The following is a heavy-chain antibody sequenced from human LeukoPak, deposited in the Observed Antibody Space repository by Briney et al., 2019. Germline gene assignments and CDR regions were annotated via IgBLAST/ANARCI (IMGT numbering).Heavy chain of an antibody. CDR3: AKWYYYVSGCLYYVSFDY. D-gene: IGHD3-22*01. V-gene: IGHV3-23*01. J-gene: IGHJ4*02. CDR2: IIDSGGST. CDR1: GFTFSSYC. Sequence: PGGSLRLSCAASGFTFSSYCMTWVRQAPGKGLQWVSVIIDSGGSTYYADSVKGRFTISRDNSKNTLYLQMNSLRAEDTAVYYCAKWYYYVSGCLYYVSFDYWGQGTLVTVSS.